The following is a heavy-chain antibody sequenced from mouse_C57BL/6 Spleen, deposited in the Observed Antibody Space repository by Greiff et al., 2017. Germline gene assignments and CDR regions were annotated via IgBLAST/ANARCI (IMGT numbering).Heavy chain of an antibody. J-gene: IGHJ2*01. CDR2: IYPGDGDT. Sequence: QVQLKESGPELVKPGASVKLSCKASGYAFSSSWMNWVKQRPGKGLEWIGRIYPGDGDTNYNGKFKGKATLTADKSSSTDYMQLSSLTSEDSAVYFCARDYGSSFYFDYWGQGTTLTVSS. CDR3: ARDYGSSFYFDY. CDR1: GYAFSSSW. D-gene: IGHD1-1*01. V-gene: IGHV1-82*01.